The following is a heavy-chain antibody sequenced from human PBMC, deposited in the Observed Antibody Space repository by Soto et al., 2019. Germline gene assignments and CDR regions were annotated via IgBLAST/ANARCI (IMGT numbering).Heavy chain of an antibody. CDR1: GFTFSSYG. CDR3: ARDSIGYSYGYCFDY. CDR2: IWYDGSNK. Sequence: SLRLSCAASGFTFSSYGMHWVRQAPGKGLEWVAVIWYDGSNKYYADSVKGRFTISRDNSKNTLYLQMNSLRAEDTAVYYCARDSIGYSYGYCFDYWGQGTLVTVSS. V-gene: IGHV3-33*01. D-gene: IGHD5-18*01. J-gene: IGHJ4*02.